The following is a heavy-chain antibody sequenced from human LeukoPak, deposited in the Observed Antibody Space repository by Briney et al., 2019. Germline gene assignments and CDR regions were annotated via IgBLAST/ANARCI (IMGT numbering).Heavy chain of an antibody. CDR3: ARLHGDYAYFQP. V-gene: IGHV5-51*01. CDR2: IYPGDSDT. CDR1: GFSFSDYW. D-gene: IGHD4-17*01. J-gene: IGHJ1*01. Sequence: HGESLKISCKGSGFSFSDYWIGWVRQMPGKGLELMGIIYPGDSDTRYRPSFQGQVTISADKSITIAYLQWSSLKASDTAMYYCARLHGDYAYFQPWGQGTLVTVSS.